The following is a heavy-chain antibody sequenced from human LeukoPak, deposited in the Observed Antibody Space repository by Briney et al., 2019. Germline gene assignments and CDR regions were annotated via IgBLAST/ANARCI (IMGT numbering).Heavy chain of an antibody. V-gene: IGHV3-7*01. Sequence: PGGSLRLSCAASGFTFSASWMTRVRQAPGKGLEWVANIDQDGGEQYYVDSVKGRFTISRDNTKNSLYLQMNGLRAEDTAVYYCAKENIDFWTSPTTFMDVWGKGTTVIVSS. CDR1: GFTFSASW. J-gene: IGHJ6*04. D-gene: IGHD3-3*01. CDR3: AKENIDFWTSPTTFMDV. CDR2: IDQDGGEQ.